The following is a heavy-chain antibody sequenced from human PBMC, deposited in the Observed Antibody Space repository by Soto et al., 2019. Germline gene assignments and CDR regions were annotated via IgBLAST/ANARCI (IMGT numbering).Heavy chain of an antibody. CDR3: ARVERPHSTSGYYFDY. J-gene: IGHJ4*02. V-gene: IGHV1-69*01. Sequence: QVQLVQSGAEVKKPGSSVKVSCKASGGTFSSYAISWVRQAPGQGLEWMGGIIPIFGTANYAQKFQGRVTIYGDESTSTAYMELSSLRSEDTAVYYCARVERPHSTSGYYFDYWGQGTLVTVSS. CDR1: GGTFSSYA. CDR2: IIPIFGTA. D-gene: IGHD6-6*01.